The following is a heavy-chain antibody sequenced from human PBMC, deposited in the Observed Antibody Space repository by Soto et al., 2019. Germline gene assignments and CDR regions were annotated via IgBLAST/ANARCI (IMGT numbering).Heavy chain of an antibody. V-gene: IGHV4-4*07. CDR1: GGSISSYY. Sequence: QVQLQESGPGLVKPSETPSLTCTVSGGSISSYYWSWIRQPAGKGLEWIGRIYTSGSTNYNPSLKSRVTMSVDTSKNQFSLKLSSVTAADTAVYYCAREGGIVGAILAFDIWGQGTMVTVSS. J-gene: IGHJ3*02. CDR2: IYTSGST. D-gene: IGHD1-26*01. CDR3: AREGGIVGAILAFDI.